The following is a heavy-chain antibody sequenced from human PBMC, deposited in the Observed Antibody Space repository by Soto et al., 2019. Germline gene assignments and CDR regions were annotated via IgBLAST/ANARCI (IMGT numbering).Heavy chain of an antibody. V-gene: IGHV2-26*01. Sequence: QVTLKESGPVLVKPTETLTLTCTVSGFSLSNARMGVSWIRQPPGKALEWLAHIFSNDDKSYSTSLKSRITISKDTTKSQVVLTMTNRDPVDTATYYCARIFVPAAPRDGDCFDPWGQGTLVTVSS. CDR2: IFSNDDK. D-gene: IGHD2-2*01. CDR3: ARIFVPAAPRDGDCFDP. J-gene: IGHJ5*02. CDR1: GFSLSNARMG.